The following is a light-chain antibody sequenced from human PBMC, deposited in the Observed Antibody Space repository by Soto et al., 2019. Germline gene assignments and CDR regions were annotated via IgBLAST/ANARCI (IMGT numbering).Light chain of an antibody. CDR2: AAS. CDR3: QQSYSTLWT. V-gene: IGKV1-39*01. Sequence: DIQMTQSPSSLSASVGDRVTITCRASQSISSYLNWYQQKPGKAPKLLIYAASSLQSGVPSRFSSSGCVTGSTPGISALQPEYGATSDCQQSYSTLWTFGPGTKVEIK. CDR1: QSISSY. J-gene: IGKJ1*01.